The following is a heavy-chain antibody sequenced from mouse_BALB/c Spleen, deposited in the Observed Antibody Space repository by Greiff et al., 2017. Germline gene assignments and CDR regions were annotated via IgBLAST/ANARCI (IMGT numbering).Heavy chain of an antibody. CDR2: ISSGGSYT. CDR1: GFTFSSYG. V-gene: IGHV5-6*01. CDR3: ARQGDYWFAY. D-gene: IGHD2-4*01. Sequence: EVMLVESGGDLVKPGGSLKLSCAASGFTFSSYGMSWVRQTPDKRLEWVATISSGGSYTYYPDSVKGRFTISRDNAKNTLYLQMSSLKSEDTAMYYCARQGDYWFAYWGQGTLVTVSA. J-gene: IGHJ3*01.